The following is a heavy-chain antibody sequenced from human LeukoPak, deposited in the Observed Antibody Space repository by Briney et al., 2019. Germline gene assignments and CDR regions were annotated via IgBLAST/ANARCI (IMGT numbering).Heavy chain of an antibody. CDR2: ISGCGGST. CDR1: GFTFSSYA. Sequence: GGSLRLSCAASGFTFSSYAMSWVRQAPGKGLEWVSAISGCGGSTYYADSVKGRFTISRDNSKNTLYLQMNSLRAEDTAVYYCAKDGVLWFGDYYYYGMDVWGKGTTVTVSS. D-gene: IGHD3-10*01. J-gene: IGHJ6*04. V-gene: IGHV3-23*01. CDR3: AKDGVLWFGDYYYYGMDV.